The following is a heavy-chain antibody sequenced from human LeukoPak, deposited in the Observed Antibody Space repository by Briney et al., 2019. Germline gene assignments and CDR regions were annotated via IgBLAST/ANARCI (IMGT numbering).Heavy chain of an antibody. J-gene: IGHJ5*02. V-gene: IGHV3-21*01. CDR2: ISSSSSYI. CDR3: ARTLDIVVVPAFNWFDP. Sequence: PGGSLRLSCAASGFTFSSYSMNWVRQAPGKGLEWVSSISSSSSYIYYAAPVKGRFTISRDNAKISLYLQMNSLRAEDTAVYYCARTLDIVVVPAFNWFDPWGQGTLVTVSS. D-gene: IGHD2-2*01. CDR1: GFTFSSYS.